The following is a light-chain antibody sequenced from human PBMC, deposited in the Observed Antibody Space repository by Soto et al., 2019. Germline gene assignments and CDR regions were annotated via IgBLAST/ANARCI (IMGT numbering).Light chain of an antibody. CDR3: LLSYSGTYV. J-gene: IGLJ1*01. V-gene: IGLV7-46*01. Sequence: QAVVTQEPSLTVSPGGTVTLTCGSSTGAVTSGHYPYWFQQKPGQAPRTLIYDTSNKHSWTPARFSGSLLGGKAALTLSGAQPGDEAEYYGLLSYSGTYVFGTGTKVTVL. CDR2: DTS. CDR1: TGAVTSGHY.